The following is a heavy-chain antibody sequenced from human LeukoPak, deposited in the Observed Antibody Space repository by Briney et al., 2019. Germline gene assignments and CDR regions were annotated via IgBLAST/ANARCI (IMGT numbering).Heavy chain of an antibody. V-gene: IGHV3-48*02. Sequence: PGGSLRLSCAASGFTLSGYSVNWVRQAPGKGLEWVSYISSGSNTIYYADSVKGRFTISRDNAKNSLYLQMNSLRDEDTAVYYCARNYGSGGYYFDYWGQGTLVTVSS. J-gene: IGHJ4*02. CDR3: ARNYGSGGYYFDY. CDR1: GFTLSGYS. D-gene: IGHD3-10*01. CDR2: ISSGSNTI.